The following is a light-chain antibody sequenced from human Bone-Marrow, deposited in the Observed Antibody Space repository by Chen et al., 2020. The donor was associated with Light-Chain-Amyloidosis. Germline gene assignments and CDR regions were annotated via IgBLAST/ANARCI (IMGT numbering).Light chain of an antibody. Sequence: SYELTQPPSVSVSPGQTATITRPGDDLPTKYAHWYQQKPGQAPVLVIHRDTERPSGISERFSGSNSGTTATLTISGVQAEDEADYHCQSADSSGTYEVIFGGGTKLTVL. V-gene: IGLV3-25*03. CDR2: RDT. CDR1: DLPTKY. J-gene: IGLJ2*01. CDR3: QSADSSGTYEVI.